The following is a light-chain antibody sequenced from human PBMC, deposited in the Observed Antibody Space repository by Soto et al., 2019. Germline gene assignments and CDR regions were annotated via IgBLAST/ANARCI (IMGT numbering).Light chain of an antibody. CDR1: SSNIGSNT. V-gene: IGLV1-44*01. CDR2: SHN. Sequence: QSVLTQPPSASGTPGQRVIISCSGSSSNIGSNTVNWYQQLPGTAPKLLIYSHNQRPSRVPDRFSGSQSGTSASLAISGLHSDDEADYYCATWDDSLDGYVFGTGTKLTVL. J-gene: IGLJ1*01. CDR3: ATWDDSLDGYV.